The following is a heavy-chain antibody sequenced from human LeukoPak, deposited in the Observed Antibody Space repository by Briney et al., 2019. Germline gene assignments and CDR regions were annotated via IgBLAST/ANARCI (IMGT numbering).Heavy chain of an antibody. V-gene: IGHV3-23*01. J-gene: IGHJ4*02. Sequence: PGGSLRLSCAASGFTFSSYAMSWVRQAPGKGLEWVSAISGSGGSTYYADSVKGRFTISRDNSKNTLYLQMNSLRAEDTAVYYCVKDPGLLWFGESQYFDYWGQGTLVTVSS. CDR2: ISGSGGST. CDR1: GFTFSSYA. CDR3: VKDPGLLWFGESQYFDY. D-gene: IGHD3-10*01.